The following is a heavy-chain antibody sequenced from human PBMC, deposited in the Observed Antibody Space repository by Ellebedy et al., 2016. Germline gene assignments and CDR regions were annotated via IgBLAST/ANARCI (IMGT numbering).Heavy chain of an antibody. J-gene: IGHJ4*02. Sequence: GGSLRLXXAASGFTFSSYAMHWVRQAPGKGLEWVAVISYDGSNKYYADSVKGRFTISRDNSKNTLYLQMNSLRAEDTAVYYCAKALTGTNLLDYWGQGTLVTVSS. D-gene: IGHD1-7*01. CDR1: GFTFSSYA. CDR2: ISYDGSNK. V-gene: IGHV3-30-3*01. CDR3: AKALTGTNLLDY.